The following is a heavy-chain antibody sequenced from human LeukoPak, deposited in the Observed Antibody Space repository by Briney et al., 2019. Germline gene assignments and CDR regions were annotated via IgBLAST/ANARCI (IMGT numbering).Heavy chain of an antibody. V-gene: IGHV4-39*01. CDR2: IYWSGST. J-gene: IGHJ5*02. CDR1: GGSISSSSYY. Sequence: PSETLSLTCTVSGGSISSSSYYWGWIRQPPGKGLEWIGSIYWSGSTYYNPSLKGRVTISVDTSKNQFSLKLSSVTAADTAVYYCARQGDYYDSSGYGGNWFDPWGQGTLVTVSS. D-gene: IGHD3-22*01. CDR3: ARQGDYYDSSGYGGNWFDP.